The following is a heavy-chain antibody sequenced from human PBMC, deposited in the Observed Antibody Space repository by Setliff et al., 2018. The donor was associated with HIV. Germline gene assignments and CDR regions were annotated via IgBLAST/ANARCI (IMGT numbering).Heavy chain of an antibody. Sequence: PGGSLRLSCAASGFTFSSYTMSWVRQAPGKGLEWVSGIYDSGDRTYYADSVKGRFTISRDNSKNTLYLQMNSLRTEDTALYYCTPLDYWGQGTLVTVSS. V-gene: IGHV3-23*01. CDR1: GFTFSSYT. J-gene: IGHJ4*02. CDR3: TPLDY. D-gene: IGHD2-15*01. CDR2: IYDSGDRT.